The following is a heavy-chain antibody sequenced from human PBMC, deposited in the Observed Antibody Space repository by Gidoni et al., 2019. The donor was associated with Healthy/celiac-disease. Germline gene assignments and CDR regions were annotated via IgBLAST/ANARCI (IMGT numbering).Heavy chain of an antibody. CDR3: ARVPRSCSSTSCYGAFDI. CDR2: ISSNGGST. CDR1: GFTFSSYP. J-gene: IGHJ3*02. Sequence: EVQLVESGGGLVQPEVSLRLSCAASGFTFSSYPMHWVRQAPGKGREYVSAISSNGGSTYYASSVKGRFTISRDNSKNTLYLQMGSLRAEDMAVYYCARVPRSCSSTSCYGAFDIWGQGTMVTVSS. V-gene: IGHV3-64*01. D-gene: IGHD2-2*01.